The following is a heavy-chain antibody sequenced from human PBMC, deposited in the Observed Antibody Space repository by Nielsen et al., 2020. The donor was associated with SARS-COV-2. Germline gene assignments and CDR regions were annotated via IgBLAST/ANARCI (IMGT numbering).Heavy chain of an antibody. J-gene: IGHJ3*02. V-gene: IGHV4-59*13. D-gene: IGHD2-21*01. Sequence: SETLSLTCTVSGGSISSYYWSWIRQPPGKGLEWIGYIYYSGSTNYNPSLKSRVTISVDTSKNQFSLKLSSVTAADTAVYHCARDPRWGDYDAFDIWGQGTMVTVSS. CDR2: IYYSGST. CDR1: GGSISSYY. CDR3: ARDPRWGDYDAFDI.